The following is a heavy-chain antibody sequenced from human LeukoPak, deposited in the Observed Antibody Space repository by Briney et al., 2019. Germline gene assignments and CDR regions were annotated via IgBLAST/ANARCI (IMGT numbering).Heavy chain of an antibody. Sequence: GGSLRLSCEASGFTFSSYAMSWVRQAPGKGLEWVSAISGSGGSTYYADSVKGRFTISRDNSKNTLYLQMNSLRAEDTAVYYCAKDIGGPSSPRNAFDIWGQGTMVTVSS. CDR2: ISGSGGST. D-gene: IGHD1-26*01. CDR3: AKDIGGPSSPRNAFDI. J-gene: IGHJ3*02. CDR1: GFTFSSYA. V-gene: IGHV3-23*01.